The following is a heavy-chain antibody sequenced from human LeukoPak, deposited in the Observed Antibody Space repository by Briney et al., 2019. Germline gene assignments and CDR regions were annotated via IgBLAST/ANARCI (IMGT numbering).Heavy chain of an antibody. J-gene: IGHJ3*02. Sequence: GGSLRPSCAASGFTFSRYAMHWVRQAPGKGLEWVAVISYDGSNEYYADSVKGRFTISRDNSKNTLYLQMNSLRPEDTAVYYCAREAEAFDIWGQGTMVTVSS. CDR1: GFTFSRYA. V-gene: IGHV3-30-3*01. CDR2: ISYDGSNE. CDR3: AREAEAFDI.